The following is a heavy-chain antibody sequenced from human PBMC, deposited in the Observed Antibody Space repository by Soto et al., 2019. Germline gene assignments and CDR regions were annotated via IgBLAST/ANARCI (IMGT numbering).Heavy chain of an antibody. V-gene: IGHV4-4*07. CDR2: IYDSGRT. Sequence: QGQLQEAGPGLVKPSETLSLTCTVSGVCITPSFWSWIRQPAGKAPEWVGHIYDSGRTTYNPSLKSRVTMFVSQTQVSLRLTSVTAADTAVYYCARHFDVDPSLDQYYFDLWGRGALVTVSS. CDR1: GVCITPSF. CDR3: ARHFDVDPSLDQYYFDL. D-gene: IGHD3-9*01. J-gene: IGHJ2*01.